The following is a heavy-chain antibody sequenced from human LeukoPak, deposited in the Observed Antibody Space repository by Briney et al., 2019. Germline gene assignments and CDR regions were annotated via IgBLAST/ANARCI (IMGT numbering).Heavy chain of an antibody. CDR1: AYSISSGYY. V-gene: IGHV4-38-2*02. D-gene: IGHD6-19*01. Sequence: SETLSLTCTVSAYSISSGYYWGWIRQPPGKGLEWIGSIYHSGSTYYDPSLKSRVTISVDTSKNQFSLRLTSVTAADTAVYYCASSGWYNEYFDYWGQGTLVTVSS. J-gene: IGHJ4*02. CDR2: IYHSGST. CDR3: ASSGWYNEYFDY.